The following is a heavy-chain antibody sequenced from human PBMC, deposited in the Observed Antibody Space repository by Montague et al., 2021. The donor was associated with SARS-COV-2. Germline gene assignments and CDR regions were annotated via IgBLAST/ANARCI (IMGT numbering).Heavy chain of an antibody. CDR2: IFTSGTT. CDR1: GGSISSYY. V-gene: IGHV4-4*07. Sequence: SETLSLTCTVSGGSISSYYWSWIRQPAGKGLECIGRIFTSGTTNYSPSLKSRVTMSVDTSKSQFSLKLSSVTAADTAVYYCARTPVSGYHGGFDYWGQGTLVTVSS. D-gene: IGHD5-18*01. J-gene: IGHJ4*02. CDR3: ARTPVSGYHGGFDY.